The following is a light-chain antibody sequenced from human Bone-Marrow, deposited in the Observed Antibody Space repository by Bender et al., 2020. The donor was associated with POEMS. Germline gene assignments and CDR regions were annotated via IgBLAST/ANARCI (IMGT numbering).Light chain of an antibody. Sequence: SYKLTQPPSVSVSPGQTARITCSGDALPKQYAYWYQQKPGQGPILVMSKDTERPSGLPLRFSGSNSGTTVTLTISAAQPEHEADFCCLSTDSRVASLVFGGGTRLTVL. CDR1: ALPKQY. CDR3: LSTDSRVASLV. V-gene: IGLV3-25*03. CDR2: KDT. J-gene: IGLJ2*01.